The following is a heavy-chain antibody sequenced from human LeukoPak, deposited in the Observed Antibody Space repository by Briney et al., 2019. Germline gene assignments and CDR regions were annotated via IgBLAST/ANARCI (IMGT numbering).Heavy chain of an antibody. D-gene: IGHD3-22*01. V-gene: IGHV4-38-2*02. CDR3: ARVTGYMIEDYFDY. CDR1: GYSISSGYF. J-gene: IGHJ4*02. Sequence: PSETLSLTCTVSGYSISSGYFWGWIRQPPGQGLECIGTIYHSGSTYYNPSLKSRVTISVDTPKNQFSLKLSSVTAADTAVYYCARVTGYMIEDYFDYWGQGTLVTVSS. CDR2: IYHSGST.